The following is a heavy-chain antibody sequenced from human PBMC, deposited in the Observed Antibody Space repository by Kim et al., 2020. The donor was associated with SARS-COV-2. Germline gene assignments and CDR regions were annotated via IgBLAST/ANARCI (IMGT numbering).Heavy chain of an antibody. D-gene: IGHD3-16*01. CDR3: ARRPPSPDYKYFAMEV. CDR2: MKPTLALT. Sequence: ASVKVSCKASGYCFSGSDIIWVRQATGQWLERMGWMKPTLALTGYAQKLQGRVTLTWDTSIRTAYMQFSSLKSEDTAGYYCARRPPSPDYKYFAMEVWGQLTTVTVSS. CDR1: GYCFSGSD. J-gene: IGHJ6*02. V-gene: IGHV1-8*01.